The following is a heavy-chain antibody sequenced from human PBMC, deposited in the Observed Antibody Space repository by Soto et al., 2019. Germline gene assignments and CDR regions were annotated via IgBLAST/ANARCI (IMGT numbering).Heavy chain of an antibody. CDR3: ARDLGGYVHLWDKSTH. CDR1: GFRFSGFA. CDR2: ISFDGSEK. J-gene: IGHJ4*02. D-gene: IGHD5-12*01. Sequence: QVQLVESGGGVVQPGASLRLSCAASGFRFSGFAMHWVRQAPGKGLEWVAVISFDGSEKFYVDSVKGRFSISRDDFNRTVFLQMDSLRAEETGVYYCARDLGGYVHLWDKSTHWGRGTLLNVSS. V-gene: IGHV3-30*04.